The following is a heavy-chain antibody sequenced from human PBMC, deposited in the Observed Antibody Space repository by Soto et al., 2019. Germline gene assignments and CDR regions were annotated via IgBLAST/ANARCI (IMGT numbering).Heavy chain of an antibody. CDR3: ARDPMVRGVTYYYYGMDV. CDR1: GGTFSSYA. V-gene: IGHV1-69*01. Sequence: VQLVQSGAEVKKPGSSVKVSCKASGGTFSSYAISWVRQAPGQGLEWMGGIIPIFGTANYAQKFQGRVTITADESTSTAYMELSSLRSEDTAVYYCARDPMVRGVTYYYYGMDVWGQGTTVTVSS. D-gene: IGHD3-10*01. CDR2: IIPIFGTA. J-gene: IGHJ6*02.